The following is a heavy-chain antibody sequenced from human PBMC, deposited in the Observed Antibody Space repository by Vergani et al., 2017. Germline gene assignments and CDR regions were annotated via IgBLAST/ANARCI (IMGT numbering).Heavy chain of an antibody. D-gene: IGHD3-22*01. Sequence: QVPLVQSGAEVKKPGSSVKVSCKASGGTFSSYAISWVRQAPGQGLEWMGGIIPIFGTANYAQKLQGRVTITADESTSTAYIELSSLRSEDTAVYYCARSYYDSSGYYPFDYWGQGTLVTFSS. CDR2: IIPIFGTA. CDR1: GGTFSSYA. J-gene: IGHJ4*02. V-gene: IGHV1-69*12. CDR3: ARSYYDSSGYYPFDY.